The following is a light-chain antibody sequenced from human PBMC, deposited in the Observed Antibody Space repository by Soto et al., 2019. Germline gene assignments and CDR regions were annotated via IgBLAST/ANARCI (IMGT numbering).Light chain of an antibody. CDR1: TSNIGSNYD. CDR3: QSYDSSLSAYV. J-gene: IGLJ1*01. CDR2: GNN. Sequence: QSVLTQPPSGSGAPGQRVTIACSGSTSNIGSNYDVHWYRQLPGTAPKVLIYGNNNRPSGVPNRFSASKSGTSASLAITGLQAEDEADYYCQSYDSSLSAYVFGTGTKATVL. V-gene: IGLV1-40*01.